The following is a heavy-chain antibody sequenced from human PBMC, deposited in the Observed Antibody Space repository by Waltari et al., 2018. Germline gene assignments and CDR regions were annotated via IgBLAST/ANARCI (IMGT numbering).Heavy chain of an antibody. V-gene: IGHV3-21*01. CDR1: GFNFNDYA. D-gene: IGHD3-16*02. CDR3: ARTYCDTDCYTLDGMDV. Sequence: EVQLVESGGGLVKPGGSLRLSCVVSGFNFNDYAMSWVRQAPGKGLEWVSSISSRSSYRYYADSVKGRVTISRDNAKNSLYLQMNSLRAEDTAVYFCARTYCDTDCYTLDGMDVWGQGTTVTVSS. J-gene: IGHJ6*02. CDR2: ISSRSSYR.